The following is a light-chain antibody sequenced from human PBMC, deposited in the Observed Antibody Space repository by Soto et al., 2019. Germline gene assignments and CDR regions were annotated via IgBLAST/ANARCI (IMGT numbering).Light chain of an antibody. Sequence: DIEMTQSPSTLSGSVGDRVPITCRASQTISSWLAWYQQKPGQSPQLLIYLGSNRASGVPDRFSGSGSGTDFTLKISRVEAEDVGVYYCMQALQTQTFGQGTKVDIK. CDR2: LGS. CDR1: QTISSW. V-gene: IGKV2-28*01. J-gene: IGKJ1*01. CDR3: MQALQTQT.